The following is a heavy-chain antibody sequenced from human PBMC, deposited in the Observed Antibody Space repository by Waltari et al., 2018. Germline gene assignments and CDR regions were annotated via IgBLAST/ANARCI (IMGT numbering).Heavy chain of an antibody. V-gene: IGHV3-30-3*01. J-gene: IGHJ4*02. CDR3: AREPSHSGGSSTSCYFDY. CDR1: GFTFSSYA. CDR2: ISYDGSNK. D-gene: IGHD2-2*01. Sequence: QVQLVESGGGVVQPGRSLRLSCAASGFTFSSYAMHWVRQAPGKGREWVAVISYDGSNKYYADSGKGRFTISRDNSKNTLYLQMNSLRAEDTAVYYCAREPSHSGGSSTSCYFDYWGQGTLVTVSS.